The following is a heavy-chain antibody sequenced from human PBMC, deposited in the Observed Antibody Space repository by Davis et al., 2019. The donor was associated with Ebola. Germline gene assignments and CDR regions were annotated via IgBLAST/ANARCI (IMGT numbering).Heavy chain of an antibody. D-gene: IGHD3-10*01. Sequence: SETLSLTCTVSGGSISSSSYYWGWVRQPPGKGLEWIGSMYYSGSTYYNTSLKSRVTISVDTSKNQFSLRLRSVTAADTAVYYCVRAALQFGEPMFYFDFWGQGTLVTVSS. CDR3: VRAALQFGEPMFYFDF. CDR1: GGSISSSSYY. J-gene: IGHJ4*02. V-gene: IGHV4-39*01. CDR2: MYYSGST.